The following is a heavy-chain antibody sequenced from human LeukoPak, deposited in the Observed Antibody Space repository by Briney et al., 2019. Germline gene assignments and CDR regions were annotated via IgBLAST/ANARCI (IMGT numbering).Heavy chain of an antibody. V-gene: IGHV3-23*01. D-gene: IGHD3-10*01. Sequence: HPGGSLRLSCAASGFTFSSYGMSWVRQAPGKGLEWVSAISGSGGSTYYADSVKGRFTISRDNSKNTLYLQMNSLRAEDTAVYYCAKDSRGSNPLLFDYWGQGTLVTVSS. CDR3: AKDSRGSNPLLFDY. CDR1: GFTFSSYG. CDR2: ISGSGGST. J-gene: IGHJ4*02.